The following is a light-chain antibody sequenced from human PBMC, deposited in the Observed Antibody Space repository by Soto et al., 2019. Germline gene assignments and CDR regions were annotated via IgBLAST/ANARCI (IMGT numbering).Light chain of an antibody. CDR2: GAS. CDR1: QSVSSSY. CDR3: QQYNSYYT. J-gene: IGKJ1*01. V-gene: IGKV3-20*01. Sequence: EIVLTQSPGTLSLSPGERATLSCRASQSVSSSYLAWYQQKPGQAPRLLIYGASSRATGIPDRFSGSGSGTEFTLTISSLQPDDFATYYCQQYNSYYTFGQGTKV.